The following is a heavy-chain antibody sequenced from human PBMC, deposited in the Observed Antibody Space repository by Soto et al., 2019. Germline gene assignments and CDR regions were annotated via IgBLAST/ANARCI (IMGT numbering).Heavy chain of an antibody. Sequence: PSETLSLTCAVYVGSFSGYYWSFIRQPPGEGLEWIGEINHSGSTNYNPSLKIRVTISVYTSKNQFSLKLSSVTAADTAVYYCARGPIKGIYYNWFEPWGQGTMVTVSS. D-gene: IGHD3-10*01. CDR2: INHSGST. J-gene: IGHJ5*02. CDR3: ARGPIKGIYYNWFEP. CDR1: VGSFSGYY. V-gene: IGHV4-34*01.